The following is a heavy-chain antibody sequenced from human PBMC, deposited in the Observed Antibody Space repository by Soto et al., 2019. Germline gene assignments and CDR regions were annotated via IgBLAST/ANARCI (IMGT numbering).Heavy chain of an antibody. D-gene: IGHD6-19*01. J-gene: IGHJ5*02. V-gene: IGHV4-61*01. Sequence: QVQLQESGPGLVKPSETLSLTCTVSGGSVSSGSSYWGWIRQPPGKGLVWIGYIYHSGSTNYNPSHNGRVAISVDTSKHQFSLSLTSVTAADTAVYYCARRSAAWFDPCRQGTLVTVAS. CDR3: ARRSAAWFDP. CDR2: IYHSGST. CDR1: GGSVSSGSSY.